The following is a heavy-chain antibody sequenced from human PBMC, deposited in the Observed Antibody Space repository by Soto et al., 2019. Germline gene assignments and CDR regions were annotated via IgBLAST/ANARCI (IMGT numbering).Heavy chain of an antibody. CDR1: GGSISSGGYS. CDR2: IYHSGST. V-gene: IGHV4-30-2*01. J-gene: IGHJ4*02. D-gene: IGHD3-22*01. Sequence: SETLSLTCAVSGGSISSGGYSWSWIRQPPGKGLEWIGYIYHSGSTYYNPSLKSRVTISVDRSKNQFSLRLSSVTAADTAVYYCARGPPNSIWGQGTLVTVSS. CDR3: ARGPPNSI.